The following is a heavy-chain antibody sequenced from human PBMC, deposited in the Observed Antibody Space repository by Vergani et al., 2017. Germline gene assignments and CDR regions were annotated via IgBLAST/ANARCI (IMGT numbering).Heavy chain of an antibody. CDR1: GGSISSGSYY. CDR2: IYTSGST. Sequence: QVQLQESGPGLVKPSQTLSLTCTVSGGSISSGSYYWSWIRQPAGKGLEWIGRIYTSGSTNYNPSLKSRVTMSVDTSKNQFSLKLSSVTAADTAVYYCAKEDYTAGTSYYYMDVWGKXP. CDR3: AKEDYTAGTSYYYMDV. V-gene: IGHV4-61*02. D-gene: IGHD6-13*01. J-gene: IGHJ6*03.